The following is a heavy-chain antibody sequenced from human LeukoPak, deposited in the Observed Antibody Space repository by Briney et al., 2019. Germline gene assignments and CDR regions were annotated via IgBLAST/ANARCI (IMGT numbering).Heavy chain of an antibody. J-gene: IGHJ4*02. CDR2: INPNSGGT. D-gene: IGHD6-6*01. Sequence: ASVKVSCKASGYTFTGYYMHWVRKAPGQGLEWMGWINPNSGGTNYAQKFQGRVTMTRDTSISTAYMELSRLRSDDTAVYYCARGLGIAARLGDYWGQGTLVTVSS. CDR3: ARGLGIAARLGDY. V-gene: IGHV1-2*02. CDR1: GYTFTGYY.